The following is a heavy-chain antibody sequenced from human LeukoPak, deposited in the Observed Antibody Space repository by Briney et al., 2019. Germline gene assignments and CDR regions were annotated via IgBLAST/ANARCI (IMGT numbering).Heavy chain of an antibody. D-gene: IGHD1-14*01. V-gene: IGHV4-30-2*01. CDR2: IYHSGST. J-gene: IGHJ5*02. CDR1: GGSISSGGYS. Sequence: PSETLSLTCAVSGGSISSGGYSWGWIRQPPGKGLEWIGYIYHSGSTYYNPSLKSRVTISVDRSKNQFSLKLSSVTAADTAVYYCARAIRTFNWFDPWGQGTLVTVSS. CDR3: ARAIRTFNWFDP.